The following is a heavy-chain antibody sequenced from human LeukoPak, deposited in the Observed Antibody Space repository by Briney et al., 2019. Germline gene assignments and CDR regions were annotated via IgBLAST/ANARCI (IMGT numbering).Heavy chain of an antibody. V-gene: IGHV1-2*02. CDR2: INPDSGDT. CDR3: ARSDSYTWFDP. J-gene: IGHJ5*02. D-gene: IGHD2-15*01. CDR1: GYTLTTYD. Sequence: GASVKVSCKASGYTLTTYDINWVRQAPGQGLEWMGWINPDSGDTSYVQKFQGRVTMTRDTSISTVYVELSRLRSDDTAVYYCARSDSYTWFDPWGQGTLVTVSS.